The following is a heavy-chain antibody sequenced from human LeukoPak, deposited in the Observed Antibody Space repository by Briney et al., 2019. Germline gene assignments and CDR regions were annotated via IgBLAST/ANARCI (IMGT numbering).Heavy chain of an antibody. J-gene: IGHJ4*02. CDR2: ISWNGDRI. D-gene: IGHD3-9*01. V-gene: IGHV3-9*01. CDR1: GFNFCGYA. Sequence: GRSLRLSCVASGFNFCGYAMHWVRQPPGKGLEWVSGISWNGDRIGYADSVKGRFTTYRANAKSSLYLQMNSLKAEDTAFYFCAKDGGAGCSDDWCPPDSWGQGTLVTVSS. CDR3: AKDGGAGCSDDWCPPDS.